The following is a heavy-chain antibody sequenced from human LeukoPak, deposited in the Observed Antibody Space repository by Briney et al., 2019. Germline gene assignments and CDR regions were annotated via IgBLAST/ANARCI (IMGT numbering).Heavy chain of an antibody. Sequence: TLSLTCTVSGGSISSGSISSYYWSWVRQPAGKGLEWIGRIYASGTTNYNPSLKSRVTMSVDTSKNQFSLKLNSVTAADTAVYYCARGAPSYYWGQGTLVTVSS. CDR1: GGSISSGSISSYY. CDR2: IYASGTT. J-gene: IGHJ4*02. V-gene: IGHV4-61*02. CDR3: ARGAPSYY.